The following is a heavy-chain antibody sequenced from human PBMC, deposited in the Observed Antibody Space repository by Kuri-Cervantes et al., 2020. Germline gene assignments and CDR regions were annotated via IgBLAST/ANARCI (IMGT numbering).Heavy chain of an antibody. Sequence: SETLSLTCAVSGYSISSGYYWGWIRQPPGKGLEWIGSIYYSGSTYYNPSLKSRVTISVDTSKNQFSLKLSSVTAADTAVYYCARQTTYSSSYTYYFDYWGQGTLVTVSS. CDR1: GYSISSGYY. CDR3: ARQTTYSSSYTYYFDY. J-gene: IGHJ4*02. D-gene: IGHD6-13*01. CDR2: IYYSGST. V-gene: IGHV4-38-2*01.